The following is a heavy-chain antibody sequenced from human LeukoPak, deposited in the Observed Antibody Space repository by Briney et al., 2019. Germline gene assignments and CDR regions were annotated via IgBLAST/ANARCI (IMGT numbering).Heavy chain of an antibody. CDR3: ARDAGVVPAAKGAFDI. Sequence: GGSLRLSCAASGFTFSSYAMHWVRQAPGKGLEYVSAISSNGGSTYYANSVKGRFTISRDNSKNTLYLQMGSLRAEDMAVYYCARDAGVVPAAKGAFDIWGQGTMVTVSS. CDR2: ISSNGGST. J-gene: IGHJ3*02. D-gene: IGHD2-2*01. V-gene: IGHV3-64*01. CDR1: GFTFSSYA.